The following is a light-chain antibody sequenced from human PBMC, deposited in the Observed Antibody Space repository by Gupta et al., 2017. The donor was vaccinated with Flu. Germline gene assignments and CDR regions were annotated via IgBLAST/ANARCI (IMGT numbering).Light chain of an antibody. CDR3: QQYYGTPFT. Sequence: DIVMTQSPDSLCVSLGERATINCKSSQNLLYNSNNKNYLAWFQQKPGQPPKLIIYWASTRQSGVPDRFSGSGSGTDFTLTISSLQAEDVAVYYCQQYYGTPFTFGPGTKVDIK. J-gene: IGKJ3*01. CDR2: WAS. V-gene: IGKV4-1*01. CDR1: QNLLYNSNNKNY.